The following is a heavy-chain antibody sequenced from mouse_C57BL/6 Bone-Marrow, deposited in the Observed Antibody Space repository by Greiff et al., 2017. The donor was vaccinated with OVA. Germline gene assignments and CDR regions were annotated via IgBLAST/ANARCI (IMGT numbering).Heavy chain of an antibody. CDR2: IHPNSGST. CDR3: ARWLGRGYWYFDV. J-gene: IGHJ1*03. Sequence: VQLQQPGAELVKPGASVKLSCKASGYTFTSYWMHWVKQRPGQGLEWIGMIHPNSGSTNYNEKFKSKATLTVDKSSSTAYMQLSSLTSEDSAVYYCARWLGRGYWYFDVWGTGTTVTVSS. V-gene: IGHV1-64*01. CDR1: GYTFTSYW. D-gene: IGHD4-1*01.